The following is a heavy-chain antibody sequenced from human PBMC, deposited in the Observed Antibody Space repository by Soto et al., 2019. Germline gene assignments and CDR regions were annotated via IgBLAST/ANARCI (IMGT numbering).Heavy chain of an antibody. V-gene: IGHV3-30*18. CDR2: ISNVGSDK. J-gene: IGHJ6*02. Sequence: QVQLVESGGGVVQPGRSLRLSCAASGFTFSSYGMHWVRQAPGKGLEWVAAISNVGSDKYYGDSVKGRFTISRDNSKNTLCLQMNSLRVEDTAVYYCVNDLRAYSNGMDVWGQGTTVIVSS. CDR1: GFTFSSYG. CDR3: VNDLRAYSNGMDV. D-gene: IGHD3-16*01.